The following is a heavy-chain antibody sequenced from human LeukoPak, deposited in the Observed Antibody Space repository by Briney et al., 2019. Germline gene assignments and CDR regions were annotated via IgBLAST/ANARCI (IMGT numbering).Heavy chain of an antibody. CDR3: ARHLSGITGYTYGRGIDY. V-gene: IGHV3-23*01. CDR1: GFTFSSYG. J-gene: IGHJ4*02. CDR2: ISGSGGST. Sequence: GGTLRLSCAASGFTFSSYGMSWVRQAPGKGLEWVSAISGSGGSTYYADSVKGRFTISRDNSKNTLYLQMNSLRAEDTAVYYCARHLSGITGYTYGRGIDYWGQGTLVTVSS. D-gene: IGHD5-18*01.